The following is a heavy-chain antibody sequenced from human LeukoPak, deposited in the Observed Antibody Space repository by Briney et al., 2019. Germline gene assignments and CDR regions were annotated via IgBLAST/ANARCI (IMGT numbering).Heavy chain of an antibody. CDR2: ISSSGSTI. Sequence: GGSLRLSCAASGFTFSDYYMSWIRQAPGKGLEWVSYISSSGSTIYYADSVKGRFTISRDNAKNSLYLQMNSLRAEDTAVYYCASPERVWGSYPRNWGQGTLVTVSS. CDR1: GFTFSDYY. J-gene: IGHJ4*02. D-gene: IGHD3-16*02. V-gene: IGHV3-11*04. CDR3: ASPERVWGSYPRN.